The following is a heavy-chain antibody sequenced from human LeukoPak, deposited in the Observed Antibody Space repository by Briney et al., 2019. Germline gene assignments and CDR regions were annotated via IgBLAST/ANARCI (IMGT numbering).Heavy chain of an antibody. CDR2: IYISSNT. V-gene: IGHV3-53*01. J-gene: IGHJ4*02. Sequence: GGSLRLSCTASGFNVSSNHMSWVRQAPGKGLEWVSLIYISSNTYYADSVKGRFTMSRDNSKSTLFLQMNSLRAEGTAVYYCAGGGGVGAKYWGQGILVTVSS. CDR3: AGGGGVGAKY. CDR1: GFNVSSNH. D-gene: IGHD1-26*01.